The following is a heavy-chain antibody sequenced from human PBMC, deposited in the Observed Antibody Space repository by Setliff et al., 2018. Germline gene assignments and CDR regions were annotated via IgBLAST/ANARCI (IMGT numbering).Heavy chain of an antibody. J-gene: IGHJ6*03. CDR3: ARMSGFQYMDV. Sequence: PSETLSLTCTVSGGSISSGGYYWSWIRQHPGKGLEWIGYIYYGGSTYYNPSLKSRVTISVDTSKNQFSLSLSSVTAADTAVYYCARMSGFQYMDVWGKGTTVTVSS. CDR2: IYYGGST. V-gene: IGHV4-31*03. D-gene: IGHD3-3*01. CDR1: GGSISSGGYY.